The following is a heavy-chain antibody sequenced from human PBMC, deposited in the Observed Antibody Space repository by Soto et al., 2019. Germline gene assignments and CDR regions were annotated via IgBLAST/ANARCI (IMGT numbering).Heavy chain of an antibody. CDR2: ISYDGSNK. D-gene: IGHD3-3*01. CDR1: GFTFSSYG. V-gene: IGHV3-30*18. CDR3: AKVRSVLRFLEWSDYFDY. Sequence: GGSLRLSCAASGFTFSSYGMHWVRQAPGKGLEWVAVISYDGSNKYYADSVKGRFTISRDNSKNTLYLQMNSLRAEDTAVYYCAKVRSVLRFLEWSDYFDYWGQGTLVTVSS. J-gene: IGHJ4*02.